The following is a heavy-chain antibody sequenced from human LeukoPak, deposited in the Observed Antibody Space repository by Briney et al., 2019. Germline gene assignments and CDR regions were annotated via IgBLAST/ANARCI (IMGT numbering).Heavy chain of an antibody. CDR1: GESFSGYY. J-gene: IGHJ5*02. D-gene: IGHD3-3*01. V-gene: IGHV4-34*01. CDR2: INHSGST. CDR3: ARDLPYYDFWSGYYAALFDP. Sequence: SETLSLTCAVYGESFSGYYWSWIRQPPGKGLEWIGEINHSGSTNYNPSLKSRVTISVDTSKNQFSLKLSSVPAADTAVYYCARDLPYYDFWSGYYAALFDPWGQGTLVTVSS.